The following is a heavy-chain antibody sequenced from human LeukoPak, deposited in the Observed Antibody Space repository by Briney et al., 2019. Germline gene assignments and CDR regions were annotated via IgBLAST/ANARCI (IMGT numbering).Heavy chain of an antibody. V-gene: IGHV1-18*01. J-gene: IGHJ4*02. CDR3: ARDHSSGWFDY. CDR2: ISPYIGNT. Sequence: ASVKVSCKASGYTFSSYGISWVRQAPGQGLEWMGWISPYIGNTDYAQKFQGRVAMTTDTSTSTAYMELRSLRSDDTAVYYCARDHSSGWFDYWGQGTLVTVSS. CDR1: GYTFSSYG. D-gene: IGHD6-19*01.